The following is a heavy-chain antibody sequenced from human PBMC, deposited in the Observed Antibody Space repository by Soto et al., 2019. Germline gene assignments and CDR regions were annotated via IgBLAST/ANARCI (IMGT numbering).Heavy chain of an antibody. CDR1: GGSLSSYY. J-gene: IGHJ3*02. Sequence: ETLSLTCTVSGGSLSSYYWSWIRQPPGKGLEWIGYIYYAGSTTYNPSLKSRVTISLDTSKNQFSLKLKTVTAADTAGYYCARLYGSAFDIWGQGTMVTVSS. V-gene: IGHV4-59*12. CDR3: ARLYGSAFDI. D-gene: IGHD3-10*01. CDR2: IYYAGST.